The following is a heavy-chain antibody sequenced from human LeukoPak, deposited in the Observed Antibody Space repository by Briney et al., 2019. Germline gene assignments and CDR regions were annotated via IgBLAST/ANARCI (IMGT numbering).Heavy chain of an antibody. J-gene: IGHJ4*02. V-gene: IGHV1-58*02. D-gene: IGHD6-13*01. CDR1: GFTFTSSA. Sequence: GASVKVSCKASGFTFTSSAMQWVRQARGQRLEWIGWIVVGSGNTNYAQKFQERVTITRDMSTSTAYMELSSLRSEDTAVYYCAAVGSSWNTADYWGQGTLVTVSP. CDR3: AAVGSSWNTADY. CDR2: IVVGSGNT.